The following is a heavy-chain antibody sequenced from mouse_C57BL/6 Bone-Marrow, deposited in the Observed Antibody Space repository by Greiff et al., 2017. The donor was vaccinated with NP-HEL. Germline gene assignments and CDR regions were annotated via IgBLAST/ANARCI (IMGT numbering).Heavy chain of an antibody. CDR3: ATDSSNAMDY. D-gene: IGHD3-2*02. CDR2: IDPNSGGT. V-gene: IGHV1-72*01. Sequence: QVQLKQPGAELVKPGASVKLSCKASGYTFTSYWMHWVKQRPGRGLEWIGRIDPNSGGTKYNEKFKSKATLTVDKPSSTAYMQLSSLTSEDSAVYYCATDSSNAMDYWGQGTSVTVSS. J-gene: IGHJ4*01. CDR1: GYTFTSYW.